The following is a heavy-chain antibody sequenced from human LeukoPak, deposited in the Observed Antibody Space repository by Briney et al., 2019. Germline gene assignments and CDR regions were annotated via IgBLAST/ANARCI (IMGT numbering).Heavy chain of an antibody. V-gene: IGHV5-51*01. CDR2: IYPGDSDT. D-gene: IGHD4-17*01. CDR1: GYSFTSYW. J-gene: IGHJ4*02. CDR3: ARGVTTVTTLIYY. Sequence: GESLQISCKGSGYSFTSYWMGWVRQMPGKGLEWMAIIYPGDSDTRYSASFQGQVTISADKAISTAYLQWSSLKASDTAMYYCARGVTTVTTLIYYWGQGTLVTVSS.